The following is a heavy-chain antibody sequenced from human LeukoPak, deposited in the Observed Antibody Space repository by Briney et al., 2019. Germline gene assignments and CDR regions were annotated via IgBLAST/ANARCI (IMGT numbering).Heavy chain of an antibody. CDR1: GDSISSYY. J-gene: IGHJ4*02. Sequence: SETLSLTCTVSGDSISSYYWSWIRQPPGKGLEWIGYIYYSGSTHYNPSLKSRVSMSIDTSKNQFSLRLSSVTAADTAVYYCARLATYGDYSDWGQGTPVTVSS. V-gene: IGHV4-59*08. D-gene: IGHD4-17*01. CDR3: ARLATYGDYSD. CDR2: IYYSGST.